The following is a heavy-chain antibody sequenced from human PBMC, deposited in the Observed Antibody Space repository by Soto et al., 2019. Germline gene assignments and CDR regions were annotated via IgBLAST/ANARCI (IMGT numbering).Heavy chain of an antibody. Sequence: EVQLVESGGGLVQPGGSLRLSCAASGFLFNTYWMFWVRQAPRKGLLWVSRIKSDGSSTNYADSVKGRFTISRDNAKNTLYLQMTSLRAEDTAVYYCAIGGSDYNYLDSWGQGILVTVSS. D-gene: IGHD3-10*01. CDR3: AIGGSDYNYLDS. V-gene: IGHV3-74*01. CDR2: IKSDGSST. J-gene: IGHJ4*02. CDR1: GFLFNTYW.